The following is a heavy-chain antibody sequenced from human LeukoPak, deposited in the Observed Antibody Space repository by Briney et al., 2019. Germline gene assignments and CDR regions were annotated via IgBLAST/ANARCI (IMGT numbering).Heavy chain of an antibody. V-gene: IGHV1-2*02. CDR1: GYTFTGYY. CDR2: INPNSGGT. D-gene: IGHD3-9*01. CDR3: GRGGYDILTGYPY. J-gene: IGHJ4*02. Sequence: VASVKVSCKASGYTFTGYYMHWVRQAPGQGLEWMGWINPNSGGTNYAQKFQGRVTMTRDTSISTAYMELSRLRSDDTAVYYCGRGGYDILTGYPYWGQGTLVTVSS.